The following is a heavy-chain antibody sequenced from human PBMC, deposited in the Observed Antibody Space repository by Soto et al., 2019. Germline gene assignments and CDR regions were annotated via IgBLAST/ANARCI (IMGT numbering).Heavy chain of an antibody. V-gene: IGHV3-23*01. CDR3: AKVRPYYYDSSGYPEGYFDY. J-gene: IGHJ4*02. CDR1: GFTFSSYA. Sequence: EVQLLESGGGLVQPGGSLRLSCAASGFTFSSYAMSWVRQAPGKGLEWVSAISGSGGSTYYADSVKGRFTISRDNAKNSLYLQMNSLRAEDTAVYYCAKVRPYYYDSSGYPEGYFDYWGQGPLVTVSS. CDR2: ISGSGGST. D-gene: IGHD3-22*01.